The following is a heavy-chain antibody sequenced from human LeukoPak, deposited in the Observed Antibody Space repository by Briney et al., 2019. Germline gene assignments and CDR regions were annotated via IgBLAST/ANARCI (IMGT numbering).Heavy chain of an antibody. CDR3: TTGYSNYLRYYYYFYMDV. D-gene: IGHD4-11*01. CDR2: IKSKTDDGTT. J-gene: IGHJ6*03. V-gene: IGHV3-15*01. CDR1: GFTFNKAW. Sequence: GGSLRLSCAASGFTFNKAWMSWVRQAPGKGLEWVGRIKSKTDDGTTDYAAPVKGRFTISRDDLKETLYLQMNSLKTEDTAVYYCTTGYSNYLRYYYYFYMDVWGKGTTVTVSS.